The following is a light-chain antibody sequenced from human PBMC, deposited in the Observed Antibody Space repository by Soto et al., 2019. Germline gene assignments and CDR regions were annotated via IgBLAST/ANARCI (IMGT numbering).Light chain of an antibody. J-gene: IGLJ2*01. CDR2: KNN. CDR3: AGWDDSRSGRVV. V-gene: IGLV1-47*01. Sequence: QPVLTQPPSASGTPGQRVTISCSGSSTDIGSNNVYSYQQPPGTAPKLLIYKNNQRPPGGAARFSGSKSGTSASLAISGLRSEDEADDYCAGWDDSRSGRVVFGGGTKLTVL. CDR1: STDIGSNN.